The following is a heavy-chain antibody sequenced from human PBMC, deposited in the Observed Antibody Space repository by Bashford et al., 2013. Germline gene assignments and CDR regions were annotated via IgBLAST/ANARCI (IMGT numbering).Heavy chain of an antibody. J-gene: IGHJ6*04. Sequence: VRQASTEGGVEWIGEIYHSGSTNYNPSLKSRVTISVDKSKNQFSLKLSSVTAADTAVYYCARVEMTAHLMDVWGKGTTVTVSS. D-gene: IGHD2-21*02. CDR3: ARVEMTAHLMDV. V-gene: IGHV4-4*02. CDR2: IYHSGST.